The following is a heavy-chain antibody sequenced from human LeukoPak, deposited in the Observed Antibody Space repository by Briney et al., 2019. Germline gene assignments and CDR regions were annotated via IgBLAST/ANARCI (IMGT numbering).Heavy chain of an antibody. CDR2: IKQDGSEK. CDR3: ARDGAAAAGRYFDY. Sequence: GGSLRLSCAASGFTFSSYWMSWVRQAPGKGLEWVANIKQDGSEKYYMDSVKGRFTISRDNAKNSLYLQMNSLRAEDTAVYYCARDGAAAAGRYFDYWGQGSLVTVSS. CDR1: GFTFSSYW. D-gene: IGHD6-13*01. V-gene: IGHV3-7*01. J-gene: IGHJ4*02.